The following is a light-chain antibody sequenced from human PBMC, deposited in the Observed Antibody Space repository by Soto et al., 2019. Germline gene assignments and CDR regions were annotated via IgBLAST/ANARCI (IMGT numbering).Light chain of an antibody. J-gene: IGKJ4*01. CDR3: QQSSSTPQT. Sequence: PGERVTLSCRASQSVTSSFLTWYQQKPGQAPRLLIYGASTRAASIPARFSGCGSGTDFTLAISSLQPEDFATYYCQQSSSTPQTFGGGTKVDI. CDR2: GAS. V-gene: IGKV3D-7*01. CDR1: QSVTSSF.